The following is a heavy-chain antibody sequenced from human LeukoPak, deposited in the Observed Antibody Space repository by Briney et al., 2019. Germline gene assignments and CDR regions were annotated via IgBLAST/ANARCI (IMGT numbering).Heavy chain of an antibody. CDR3: ARHTGYSYGNDY. V-gene: IGHV1-69*04. Sequence: EASVKVSCKASGGTFSSYAISWVRQAPGQGLEWMGRIIPILGIANYAQKFQGRVTITADTSTSTAYMELRSLRSDDTAVYYCARHTGYSYGNDYWGQGTLVTVSS. CDR1: GGTFSSYA. J-gene: IGHJ4*02. D-gene: IGHD5-18*01. CDR2: IIPILGIA.